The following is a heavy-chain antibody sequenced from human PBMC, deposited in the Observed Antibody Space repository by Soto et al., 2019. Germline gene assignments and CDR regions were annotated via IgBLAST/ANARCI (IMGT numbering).Heavy chain of an antibody. J-gene: IGHJ5*02. V-gene: IGHV3-21*01. CDR3: VRDSLMRTS. D-gene: IGHD2-8*01. CDR1: GFTFSNYI. CDR2: ISSGSSYI. Sequence: GGARRPSWAGSGFTFSNYIMTGVRQAPGKGLEWVSSISSGSSYIYYAESLKGRFTISRDDARNSLYLQMNNLRADDTAVYYCVRDSLMRTSWGQGTLVTVSS.